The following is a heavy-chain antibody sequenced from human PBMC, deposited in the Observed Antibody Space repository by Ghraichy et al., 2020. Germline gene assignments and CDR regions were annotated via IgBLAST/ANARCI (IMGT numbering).Heavy chain of an antibody. D-gene: IGHD6-19*01. CDR1: GFTFSSYA. Sequence: GGSLRLSCAASGFTFSSYAMSWVRQAPGKGLEWVSAISGSGGSTYYADSVKGRFTISRDNSKNTLYLQMNSLRAEDTAVYYCAKAPQNLRIWGRIAVAGSDYWGQGTLVTVSS. CDR2: ISGSGGST. CDR3: AKAPQNLRIWGRIAVAGSDY. V-gene: IGHV3-23*01. J-gene: IGHJ4*02.